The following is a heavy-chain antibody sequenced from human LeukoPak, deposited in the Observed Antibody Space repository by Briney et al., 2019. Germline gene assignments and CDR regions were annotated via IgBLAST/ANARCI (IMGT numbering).Heavy chain of an antibody. CDR1: GGSISSSNW. D-gene: IGHD6-19*01. V-gene: IGHV4-4*02. Sequence: SETLSLTCAVSGGSISSSNWWSWGRQPPGKGLEWIGEIYHTGNTNYNPSLTSRLTISVDKSKNQFSLMLNSVTAADTAVYYCATAGQWLASRPHDSWGQGTRVTVSS. CDR2: IYHTGNT. CDR3: ATAGQWLASRPHDS. J-gene: IGHJ4*02.